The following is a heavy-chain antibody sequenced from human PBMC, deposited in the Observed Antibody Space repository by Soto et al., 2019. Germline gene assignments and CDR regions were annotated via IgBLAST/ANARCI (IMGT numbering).Heavy chain of an antibody. CDR1: GGTFSSYA. CDR2: IIPIFGTA. CDR3: ARRHQLWLPHYYSYYGVDV. D-gene: IGHD5-18*01. Sequence: GASVKVSCKASGGTFSSYAISWVRQAPGQGLEWMGGIIPIFGTANYAQKFQGRVTITADESTSTAYMELSSLRSEDTAVYYCARRHQLWLPHYYSYYGVDVWGQGTTVTVPS. V-gene: IGHV1-69*13. J-gene: IGHJ6*02.